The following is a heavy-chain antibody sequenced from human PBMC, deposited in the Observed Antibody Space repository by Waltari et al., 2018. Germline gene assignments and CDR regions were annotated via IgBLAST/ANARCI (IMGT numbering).Heavy chain of an antibody. V-gene: IGHV3-23*04. CDR2: INGNGGTT. Sequence: EVQLVQSGGGLAQPGKSLRLSCVVSGFTFRPHAMRWVRQAPGKGLEWVSGINGNGGTTHYADSVNGRFTISRLNSNNTLFLQMNNLRAEDTAVYYCVRDYDFWNGYQRYFDSWGQGTLVAVSS. J-gene: IGHJ4*02. D-gene: IGHD3-3*01. CDR3: VRDYDFWNGYQRYFDS. CDR1: GFTFRPHA.